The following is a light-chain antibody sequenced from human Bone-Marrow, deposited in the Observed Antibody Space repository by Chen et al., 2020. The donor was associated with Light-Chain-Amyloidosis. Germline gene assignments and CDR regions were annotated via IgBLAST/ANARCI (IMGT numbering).Light chain of an antibody. CDR2: EDD. V-gene: IGLV6-57*01. J-gene: IGLJ3*02. Sequence: NFMLTQPHSVSESPGKTVIISCTRSSGSIATNYVQWYQQRPGSSPTTVIYEDDQRPSGVPDRFSGALDRSSNAASLTLAGLKAEDEADYYCQSYQGSSQGVFGGVTRLTVL. CDR1: SGSIATNY. CDR3: QSYQGSSQGV.